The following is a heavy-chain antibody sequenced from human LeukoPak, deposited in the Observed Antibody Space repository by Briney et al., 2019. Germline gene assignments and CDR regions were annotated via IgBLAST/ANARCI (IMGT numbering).Heavy chain of an antibody. CDR3: VRRCSSASCYFGFYAFDI. V-gene: IGHV4-59*08. D-gene: IGHD2-2*01. Sequence: PSETLSLTCTVSGGSISNYYWSWIRQPPGKGLEWIGYIYYSGSTNYNPSLKSRVTISVDTSKNQFSLKLSSVTAADTAVYYCVRRCSSASCYFGFYAFDIWGQGTMVTVSS. CDR2: IYYSGST. CDR1: GGSISNYY. J-gene: IGHJ3*02.